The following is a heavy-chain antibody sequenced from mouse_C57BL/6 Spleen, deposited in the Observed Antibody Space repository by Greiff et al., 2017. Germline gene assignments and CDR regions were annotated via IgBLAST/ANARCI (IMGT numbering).Heavy chain of an antibody. CDR1: GFTFSSYG. CDR2: IRSGGSYT. Sequence: EVKLVESGGDLVKPGGSLKLSCAASGFTFSSYGMSWVRQTPDKRLEWVATIRSGGSYTYYPDSVKGRFTISRDNAKNTLYLQMSSLKSEDTAMYYCARLPLDYWGQGTTLTVSS. J-gene: IGHJ2*01. V-gene: IGHV5-6*02. CDR3: ARLPLDY.